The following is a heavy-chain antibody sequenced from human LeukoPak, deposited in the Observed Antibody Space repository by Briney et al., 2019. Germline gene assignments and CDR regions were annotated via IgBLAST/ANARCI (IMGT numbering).Heavy chain of an antibody. CDR3: TRVRQGSQSDY. CDR2: IHHSGNA. Sequence: PSETLSLTCTVSGDSISSGNYHWAWIRQPPGKGLECIGSIHHSGNAYYNSSLESRVTISVDMSKNQFSLQLRSVTAADTAVYYCTRVRQGSQSDYWGQRTLVTVSS. V-gene: IGHV4-39*07. J-gene: IGHJ4*02. CDR1: GDSISSGNYH.